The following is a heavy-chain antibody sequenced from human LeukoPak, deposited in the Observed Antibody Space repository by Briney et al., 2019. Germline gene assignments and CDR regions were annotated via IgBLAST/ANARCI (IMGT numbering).Heavy chain of an antibody. CDR1: GGSFSGYY. V-gene: IGHV4-34*01. CDR3: ARGSITIFGVVPRRYYGMDV. CDR2: INHSGST. D-gene: IGHD3-3*01. Sequence: SETLSLTCAVYGGSFSGYYWSWIRQPPGKGLEWIGEINHSGSTNYNPSLKSRVTISVDTSKNQFSLKLSSVTAADTAVYYCARGSITIFGVVPRRYYGMDVWGQGTTVTVSS. J-gene: IGHJ6*02.